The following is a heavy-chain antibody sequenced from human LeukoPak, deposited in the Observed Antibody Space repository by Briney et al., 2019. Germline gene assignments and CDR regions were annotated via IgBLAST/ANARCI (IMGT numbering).Heavy chain of an antibody. Sequence: PSEILSLTCAVYGGSLSGHYWTWIRQPPGKGPEWIGEINHSGSTNYNPSLKSRVTISVDTSKNQFSLKVSSVTAADTAVYYCARVKDPGGYYYYYYMDIWGKGNTVTVSS. CDR3: ARVKDPGGYYYYYYMDI. D-gene: IGHD3-16*01. J-gene: IGHJ6*03. CDR2: INHSGST. V-gene: IGHV4-34*01. CDR1: GGSLSGHY.